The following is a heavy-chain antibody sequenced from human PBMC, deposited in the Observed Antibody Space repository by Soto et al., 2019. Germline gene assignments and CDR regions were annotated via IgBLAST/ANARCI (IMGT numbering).Heavy chain of an antibody. J-gene: IGHJ5*02. Sequence: QVRLVQSGAEVKKPGASVKVSCKASGYTFTSYAMHWVRQAPGQRLEWMGWINAGNGNTKYSQKFQGRVTITRDTSASTAYMELSSLRSEDTAVYYCARDPYCSSTSCYFSWFDPWGQGTLVTVSS. CDR1: GYTFTSYA. D-gene: IGHD2-2*01. V-gene: IGHV1-3*01. CDR2: INAGNGNT. CDR3: ARDPYCSSTSCYFSWFDP.